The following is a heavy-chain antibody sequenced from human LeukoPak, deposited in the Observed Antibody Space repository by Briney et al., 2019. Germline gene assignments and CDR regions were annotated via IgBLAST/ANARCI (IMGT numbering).Heavy chain of an antibody. CDR3: AREDGDGYNSGYYYGMDV. CDR1: GGSLSSYY. D-gene: IGHD5-24*01. V-gene: IGHV4-59*01. CDR2: IYYSGST. J-gene: IGHJ6*02. Sequence: PSETLSLTCTVSGGSLSSYYWSWVRQPPGKGLEWIGYIYYSGSTNYNPSLTSRVTISVDTSKNQFSLKLSSVTAADTAVYYCAREDGDGYNSGYYYGMDVWGQGTTVTVSS.